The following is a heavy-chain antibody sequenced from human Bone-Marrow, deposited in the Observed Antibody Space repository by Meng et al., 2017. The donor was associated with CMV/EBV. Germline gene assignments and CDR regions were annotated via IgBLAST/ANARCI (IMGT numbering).Heavy chain of an antibody. V-gene: IGHV4-34*01. D-gene: IGHD2-21*01. Sequence: SGCYWIWIRQRPERGVEWIGEVNRSGGTNYNPSLKRRVTISVDTSNNQISLKLRSVTAADTAVYYCARAPRLAYCGGDFYLNWFDPWGRGTLVTVSS. CDR1: SGCY. CDR3: ARAPRLAYCGGDFYLNWFDP. CDR2: VNRSGGT. J-gene: IGHJ5*02.